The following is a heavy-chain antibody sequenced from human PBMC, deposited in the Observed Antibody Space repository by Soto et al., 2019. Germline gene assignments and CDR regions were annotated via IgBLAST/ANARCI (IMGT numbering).Heavy chain of an antibody. CDR1: GGSISSSSYY. CDR2: IYYSGST. J-gene: IGHJ4*02. V-gene: IGHV4-39*01. CDR3: ARHRYYYDSNGGFFDY. Sequence: PSETLSLTCTVSGGSISSSSYYWGWIRQPPGKGLEWIGSIYYSGSTYYNPSLKSRVTISVGTSKNQFSLKLSSVTAADTAVYYCARHRYYYDSNGGFFDYWGQGTLVTVSS. D-gene: IGHD3-22*01.